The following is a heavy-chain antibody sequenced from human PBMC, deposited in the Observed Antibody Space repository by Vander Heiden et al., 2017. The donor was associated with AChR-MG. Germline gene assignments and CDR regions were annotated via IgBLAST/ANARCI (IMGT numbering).Heavy chain of an antibody. CDR1: GFTFSNAW. D-gene: IGHD6-13*01. CDR3: TTDSGGLAAAGTYQLGY. CDR2: IKSKTDGGTT. J-gene: IGHJ4*02. Sequence: EVQLVESGGGLVKPGGSLRLSCAASGFTFSNAWMGWVRQAPGKGLEWVGRIKSKTDGGTTDYAALVKGRFTISRDDSKNTLYLQMNSLKTEDTAVYYCTTDSGGLAAAGTYQLGYWGQGTLVTVSS. V-gene: IGHV3-15*01.